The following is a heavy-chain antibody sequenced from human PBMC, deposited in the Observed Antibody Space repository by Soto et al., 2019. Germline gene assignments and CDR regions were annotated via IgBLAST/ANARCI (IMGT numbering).Heavy chain of an antibody. CDR1: GGTISSSSYY. J-gene: IGHJ4*02. CDR3: ARPSGSYLYYFDY. Sequence: NPSETLSLTCTVSGGTISSSSYYRGWIRQPPGKGLEWIGSIYYSGSTYYNPSLKSRVTISVDTSKNQFSLKLSSVTAADTAVYYCARPSGSYLYYFDYWGQGTLVTVSS. D-gene: IGHD1-26*01. V-gene: IGHV4-39*01. CDR2: IYYSGST.